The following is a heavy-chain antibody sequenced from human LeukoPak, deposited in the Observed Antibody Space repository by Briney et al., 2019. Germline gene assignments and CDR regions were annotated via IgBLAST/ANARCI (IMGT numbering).Heavy chain of an antibody. J-gene: IGHJ4*02. Sequence: GGSLRLSCAASGFTFSSYWMSWVRQAPGKGLEWVANIKQDGSEKYYVGSVKGRFTISRDNAKNSLYLNIHSLRAEDTAVYYCARDRADPDYGDYVFAYWGQGTLVTVSS. CDR1: GFTFSSYW. D-gene: IGHD4-17*01. V-gene: IGHV3-7*01. CDR3: ARDRADPDYGDYVFAY. CDR2: IKQDGSEK.